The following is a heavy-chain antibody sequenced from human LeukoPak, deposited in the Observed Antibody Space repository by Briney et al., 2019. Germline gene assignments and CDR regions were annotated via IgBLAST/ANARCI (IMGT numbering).Heavy chain of an antibody. V-gene: IGHV3-30*02. CDR2: IKHDESKI. D-gene: IGHD3-10*01. J-gene: IGHJ4*02. CDR1: GLTFSNHG. Sequence: GGSLRLSCAASGLTFSNHGMHWVRQAPGKGLEWVAFIKHDESKIHYADSVKGRFTVSRDTAKNTLYLQMNSLGVEDTAVYFCAKESASFHTSGASFDYWGQGTLVTVSS. CDR3: AKESASFHTSGASFDY.